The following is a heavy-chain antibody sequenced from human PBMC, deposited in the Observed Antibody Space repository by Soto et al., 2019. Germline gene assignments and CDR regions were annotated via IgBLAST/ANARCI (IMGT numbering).Heavy chain of an antibody. CDR3: ARVRWLQMGYNWFDP. Sequence: QVQLVQSGAEVKKPGSSVKVSCKASGGTFSSYAISWVRQAPGQGLEWMGGIIPIFGTANYAQKFQGRVTITADESTSTAYMELSSQRSEDTAVYYCARVRWLQMGYNWFDPWGQGTLVTVSS. J-gene: IGHJ5*02. CDR2: IIPIFGTA. CDR1: GGTFSSYA. V-gene: IGHV1-69*12. D-gene: IGHD5-12*01.